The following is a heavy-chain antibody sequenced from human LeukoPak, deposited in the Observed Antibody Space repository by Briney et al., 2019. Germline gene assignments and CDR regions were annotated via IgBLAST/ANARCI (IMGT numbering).Heavy chain of an antibody. V-gene: IGHV1-46*01. J-gene: IGHJ6*02. D-gene: IGHD1-14*01. CDR3: ATPSSLTGDYYGMDV. CDR2: IYPRDGST. Sequence: GASVKVSCKASGYTFTSNYIHWVRQAPGQGLEWMGMIYPRDGSTSYAQKFQGRVTMTEDTSTDTAYMELSSLRSEDTAVYYCATPSSLTGDYYGMDVWGQGTTVTVSS. CDR1: GYTFTSNY.